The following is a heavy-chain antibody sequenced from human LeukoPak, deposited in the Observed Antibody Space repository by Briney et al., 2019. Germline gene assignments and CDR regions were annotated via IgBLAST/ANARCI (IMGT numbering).Heavy chain of an antibody. CDR1: GGSINSYY. Sequence: SETLSLTCSVSGGSINSYYWSWIRQPPGKGLEWIGYIYYSGSTNYNPSLKSRVTISVDTSKNQFSLKLSSVTAADTAVYYCASSGRDGYNYDAFDIWGQGTMVTVSS. V-gene: IGHV4-59*01. D-gene: IGHD5-24*01. CDR3: ASSGRDGYNYDAFDI. J-gene: IGHJ3*02. CDR2: IYYSGST.